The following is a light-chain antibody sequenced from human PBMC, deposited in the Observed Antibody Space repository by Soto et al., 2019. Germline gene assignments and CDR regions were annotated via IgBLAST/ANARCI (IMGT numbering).Light chain of an antibody. J-gene: IGLJ1*01. CDR1: SSDVGSYNR. V-gene: IGLV2-18*02. Sequence: QSVLTQPPSVSGSPGQSVIISCSGTSSDVGSYNRVSWYQQPPGTAPKLMIYEVSNRPSGVPDRFSGSKSGNTASLTISGLQAEDEADYYCSSFTSSSTYVFGTGTKVT. CDR2: EVS. CDR3: SSFTSSSTYV.